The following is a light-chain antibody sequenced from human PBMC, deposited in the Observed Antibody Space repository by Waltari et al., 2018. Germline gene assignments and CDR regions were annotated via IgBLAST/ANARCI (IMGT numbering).Light chain of an antibody. Sequence: DIVMTQSPESLAVSLGERATINCKSSQSLLYTSNNKNYLAWHQQKPGQPPKLLIYWASTRESGVPDRFSGSGSGTDFTLTISNLQAEDVAVYYCQQYYTNPRTFGQGTRLEIK. J-gene: IGKJ1*01. CDR3: QQYYTNPRT. CDR1: QSLLYTSNNKNY. V-gene: IGKV4-1*01. CDR2: WAS.